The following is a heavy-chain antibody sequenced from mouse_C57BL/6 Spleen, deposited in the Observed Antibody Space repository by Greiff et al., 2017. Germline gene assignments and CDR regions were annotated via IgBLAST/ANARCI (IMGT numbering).Heavy chain of an antibody. CDR2: IDPNSGGT. J-gene: IGHJ2*01. Sequence: QVQLQQPGAELVKPGASVKLSCKASGYTFTSYWMHWVKQRPGRGLEWIGRIDPNSGGTKYNEKFKSKATLTVDKPSSTAYMQLSSLTSEDSAGYYCARDITTVVAKGGFDYWGQGTTLTVSS. CDR1: GYTFTSYW. D-gene: IGHD1-1*01. V-gene: IGHV1-72*01. CDR3: ARDITTVVAKGGFDY.